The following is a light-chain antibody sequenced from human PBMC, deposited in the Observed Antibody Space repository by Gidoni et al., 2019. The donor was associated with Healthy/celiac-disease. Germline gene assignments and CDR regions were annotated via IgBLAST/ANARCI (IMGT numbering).Light chain of an antibody. J-gene: IGKJ5*01. CDR2: DAS. V-gene: IGKV1-13*02. Sequence: AIQLTQSPSSLSASVGDRVTITCRAGQGISSALAWYQQKPGKAPKLLIYDASSLESGVPSRFSGSGSGTDFTLTFSSLQPEDFATYYCQQFNSYPITFGQGTRLEIK. CDR3: QQFNSYPIT. CDR1: QGISSA.